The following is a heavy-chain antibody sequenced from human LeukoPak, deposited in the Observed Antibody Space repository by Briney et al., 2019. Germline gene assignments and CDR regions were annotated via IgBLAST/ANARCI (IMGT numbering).Heavy chain of an antibody. Sequence: WGSLSLSCAASGFTFSNAWMSWVRQAPGKGLEWVGRIKSKTDGGTTDYAAPVKGRLTISRDDSKNTLYLQMNSLKTEDTAVYYCTTERELPSLLDYWVQGTLVTVSS. J-gene: IGHJ4*02. CDR2: IKSKTDGGTT. CDR1: GFTFSNAW. CDR3: TTERELPSLLDY. D-gene: IGHD1-26*01. V-gene: IGHV3-15*01.